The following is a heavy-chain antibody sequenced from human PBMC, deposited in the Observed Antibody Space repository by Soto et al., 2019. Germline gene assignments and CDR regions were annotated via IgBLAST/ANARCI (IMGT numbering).Heavy chain of an antibody. J-gene: IGHJ4*02. CDR1: GFTFSSYW. Sequence: PGGSLRLSCAASGFTFSSYWMHWVRQAPGKGLVWVSRINSDGSSTSYADSVKGRFTISRDNAKNTLYLQMNSLRAEDTAVYYCASNFVYYYDSSGTYYFDYWGQGTLVTVSS. D-gene: IGHD3-22*01. CDR3: ASNFVYYYDSSGTYYFDY. CDR2: INSDGSST. V-gene: IGHV3-74*01.